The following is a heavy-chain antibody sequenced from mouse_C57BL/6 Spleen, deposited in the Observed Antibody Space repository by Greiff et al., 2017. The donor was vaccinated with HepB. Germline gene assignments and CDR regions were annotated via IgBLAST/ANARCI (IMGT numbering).Heavy chain of an antibody. CDR1: GFTFSSYA. CDR2: ISDGGSYT. Sequence: EVKLMESGGGLVKPGGSLKLSCAASGFTFSSYAMSWVRQTPEKRLEWVATISDGGSYTYYPDNVKGRFTISRDNAKNNLYLQMSHLKSEDTAMYYCARDQGMITSLDFDVWGTGTTVTVSS. D-gene: IGHD2-4*01. V-gene: IGHV5-4*01. CDR3: ARDQGMITSLDFDV. J-gene: IGHJ1*03.